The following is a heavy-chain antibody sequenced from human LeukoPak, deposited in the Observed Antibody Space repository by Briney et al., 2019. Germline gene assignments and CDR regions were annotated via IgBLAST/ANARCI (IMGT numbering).Heavy chain of an antibody. Sequence: SETLSLTCAVYGGSFSGYYWSWIRQPPGKGLEWIGEINHSGSTNYNPSLKSRVTISVDTSKNQFSLKLSSVTAADTAVYYCARRRVDREKTFDYWGQGTLVTVSS. J-gene: IGHJ4*02. CDR2: INHSGST. CDR3: ARRRVDREKTFDY. V-gene: IGHV4-34*01. CDR1: GGSFSGYY. D-gene: IGHD1-26*01.